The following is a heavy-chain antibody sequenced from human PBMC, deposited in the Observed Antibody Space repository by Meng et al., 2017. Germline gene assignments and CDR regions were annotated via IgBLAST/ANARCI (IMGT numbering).Heavy chain of an antibody. J-gene: IGHJ5*02. CDR1: GGSISSSSYY. CDR2: IYYSGST. D-gene: IGHD6-19*01. CDR3: ASLRIAVAGINWFDP. V-gene: IGHV4-39*07. Sequence: EAGPGMVKPSETPPLTCTVSGGSISSSSYYWGWIRQPPGKGLEWIGSIYYSGSTYYNPSLKSRVTISVDTSKNQFSLKLSSVTAADTAVYYCASLRIAVAGINWFDPWGQGTLVTVSS.